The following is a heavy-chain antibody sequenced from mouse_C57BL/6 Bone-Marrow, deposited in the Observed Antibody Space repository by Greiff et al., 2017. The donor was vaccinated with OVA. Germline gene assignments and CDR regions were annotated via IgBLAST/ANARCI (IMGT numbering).Heavy chain of an antibody. J-gene: IGHJ2*01. CDR2: GQGLEWIG. CDR1: YTFSRRVH. Sequence: QVQLQQSGPELARPWASVKISCQAFYTFSRRVHFAIRDTNYWMQWVKQRPGQGLEWIGDIYPGSGSTNYNEKFKSKATLTVDTSSSTAYMQLSSLTSEDSAVYYCAEGYYFDYWGQGTTLTVSS. CDR3: SEDSAVYYCAEGYYFDY. V-gene: IGHV1-55*01.